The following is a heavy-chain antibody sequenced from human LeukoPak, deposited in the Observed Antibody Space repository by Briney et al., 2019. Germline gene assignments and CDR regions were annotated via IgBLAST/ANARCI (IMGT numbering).Heavy chain of an antibody. J-gene: IGHJ5*02. Sequence: PQTLSLTCTVSGGSISSGDYYWSWIRQPPGKGLEWIGYIYYSGSTYYNPSLKSRVTISVDTSKNQFSLKLSSVTAADTAVYYCARGIAVAGNWFDPWGQGTLVTVSS. V-gene: IGHV4-30-4*01. CDR1: GGSISSGDYY. CDR2: IYYSGST. CDR3: ARGIAVAGNWFDP. D-gene: IGHD6-19*01.